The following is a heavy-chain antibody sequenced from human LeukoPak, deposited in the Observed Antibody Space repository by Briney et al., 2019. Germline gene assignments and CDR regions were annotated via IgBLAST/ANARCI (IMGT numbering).Heavy chain of an antibody. J-gene: IGHJ4*02. D-gene: IGHD5-18*01. CDR3: ARDGYGLDTDMVSTIFDH. CDR1: GFTFSSYA. V-gene: IGHV3-30*03. Sequence: LAGGSLRLSCAASGFTFSSYAMSWVRQAPGKGLEWVAVMSSQRSYKYYAGSVKGRFTISRDNSRNTVDLRMNSLRAEDTAVYYCARDGYGLDTDMVSTIFDHWGQGTLVTVSS. CDR2: MSSQRSYK.